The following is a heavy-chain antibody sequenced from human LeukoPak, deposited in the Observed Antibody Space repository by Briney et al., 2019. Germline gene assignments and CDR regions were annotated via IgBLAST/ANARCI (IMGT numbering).Heavy chain of an antibody. CDR3: AKDFEPVVPAAMEDY. D-gene: IGHD2-2*01. V-gene: IGHV3-23*01. Sequence: PGGSLRLPCAASGFTFSSYAMSWVRQAPGKGLEWVSAISGSGGSTYYADSVKGRFTISRDNSKNTLYLQMNSLRAEDTAVYYCAKDFEPVVPAAMEDYWGQGTLVTVSS. J-gene: IGHJ4*02. CDR1: GFTFSSYA. CDR2: ISGSGGST.